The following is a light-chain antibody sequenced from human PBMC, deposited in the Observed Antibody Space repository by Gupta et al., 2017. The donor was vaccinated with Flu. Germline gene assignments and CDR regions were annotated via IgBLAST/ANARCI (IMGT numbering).Light chain of an antibody. CDR2: EDR. Sequence: GQPTRITCYRDTVRKKYSYWYQQKSGPEPVICSDEDRKRPYGIPDRFSGSRAVTSDTFTIRGAQVEDEAYSACHARDTSGKQCVFGGGTNLTVL. V-gene: IGLV3-10*01. J-gene: IGLJ7*01. CDR1: TVRKKY. CDR3: HARDTSGKQCV.